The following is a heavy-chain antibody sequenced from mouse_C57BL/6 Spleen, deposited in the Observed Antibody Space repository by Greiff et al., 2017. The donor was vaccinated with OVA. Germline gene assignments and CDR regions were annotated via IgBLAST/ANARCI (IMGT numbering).Heavy chain of an antibody. Sequence: QVQLQQSGPELVKPGASVKISCKASGYSFTSYYIHWVKQRPGQGLEWIGWIYPGSGNTKYNEKFQGKATLTADTSSRPAYMQLSSLTSEDSAVYYGAEGRNYCDYWGQGTTLTVSS. CDR3: AEGRNYCDY. V-gene: IGHV1-66*01. CDR1: GYSFTSYY. CDR2: IYPGSGNT. J-gene: IGHJ2*01.